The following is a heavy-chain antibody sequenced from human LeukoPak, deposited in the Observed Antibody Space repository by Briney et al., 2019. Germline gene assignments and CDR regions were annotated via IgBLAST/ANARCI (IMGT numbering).Heavy chain of an antibody. Sequence: PGGSLRLSCATSGFTLGNYAMTWVRQAPGKGLEWVSTISGSGAATNYADSVKGRFTISRDNSKNTLYLQMNSLRAEDTAVYYCAKDIAEMIHAKGKYCFENWVPGTLVTVSS. CDR3: AKDIAEMIHAKGKYCFEN. V-gene: IGHV3-23*01. CDR2: ISGSGAAT. CDR1: GFTLGNYA. D-gene: IGHD3-22*01. J-gene: IGHJ4*02.